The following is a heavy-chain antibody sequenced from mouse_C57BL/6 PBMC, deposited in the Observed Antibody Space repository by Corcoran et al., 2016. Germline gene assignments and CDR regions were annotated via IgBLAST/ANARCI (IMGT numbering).Heavy chain of an antibody. Sequence: QIQLVQSGPELKKPGETVKISCKASGYTFTTYGMSWVKQAPGKGLKWMGWINTYSGVPTYADDFKGRFAFSLETSASTAYLQINNLKNEDTATYFWASKGEYDGYFDVWGTGTTVTVSS. CDR3: ASKGEYDGYFDV. V-gene: IGHV9-3*01. CDR2: INTYSGVP. J-gene: IGHJ1*03. CDR1: GYTFTTYG. D-gene: IGHD2-4*01.